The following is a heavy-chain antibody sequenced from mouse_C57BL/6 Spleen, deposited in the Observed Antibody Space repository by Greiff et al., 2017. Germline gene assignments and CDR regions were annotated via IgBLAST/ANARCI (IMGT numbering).Heavy chain of an antibody. CDR3: ARNEGNYIYAMDY. J-gene: IGHJ4*01. CDR1: GYTFTSYW. V-gene: IGHV1-55*01. Sequence: QVQLQQPGAELVKPGASVKMSCKASGYTFTSYWITWVKQRPGQGLEWIGDLYPGSGSTNYNEKFKSKATLTVDTSSSTAYMQLSSLTSEDSAVYYCARNEGNYIYAMDYWGQGTSVTVSS. CDR2: LYPGSGST. D-gene: IGHD2-1*01.